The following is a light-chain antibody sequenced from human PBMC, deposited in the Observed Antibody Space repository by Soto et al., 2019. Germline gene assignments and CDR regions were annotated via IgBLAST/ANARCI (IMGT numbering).Light chain of an antibody. Sequence: QSVLTQPPSASGSPGQSVTISCTGTSSDVGGYNYVSWYQQHPGKAPKLMISEVSKRPSGVSDRFSGSKSGNTASLTVSGLQAEDEADYYCSSFAGKSNLVFGGGTKVTVL. CDR3: SSFAGKSNLV. V-gene: IGLV2-8*01. J-gene: IGLJ2*01. CDR1: SSDVGGYNY. CDR2: EVS.